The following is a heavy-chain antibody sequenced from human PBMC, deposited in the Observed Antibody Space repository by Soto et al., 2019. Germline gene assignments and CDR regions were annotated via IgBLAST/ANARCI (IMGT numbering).Heavy chain of an antibody. Sequence: SGPTLVNPTQTLTLTCTFSGFSLSTSGMCVSWIRQPPGKALEWLARIDWDDDKYYSTSLKTRLTISKDTSKSQVVLTMTKMDPVDTATYYCARIRCLRMDYYYMDVWGKGTTVTVSS. J-gene: IGHJ6*03. CDR3: ARIRCLRMDYYYMDV. V-gene: IGHV2-70*11. CDR1: GFSLSTSGMC. D-gene: IGHD2-8*01. CDR2: IDWDDDK.